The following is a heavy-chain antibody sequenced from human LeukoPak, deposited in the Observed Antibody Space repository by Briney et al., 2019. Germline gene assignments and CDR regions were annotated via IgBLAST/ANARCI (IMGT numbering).Heavy chain of an antibody. Sequence: ASVKVSCKASGYTFTGYYMHWVRQAPGQGLEWMGWINPNSGGTNYAQKFQGRVTMTRDTSISTAYMELSRLRSDDTAVYYCARSDSSGWHFDYWGQGTLVTVSS. J-gene: IGHJ4*02. CDR1: GYTFTGYY. D-gene: IGHD6-19*01. CDR2: INPNSGGT. V-gene: IGHV1-2*02. CDR3: ARSDSSGWHFDY.